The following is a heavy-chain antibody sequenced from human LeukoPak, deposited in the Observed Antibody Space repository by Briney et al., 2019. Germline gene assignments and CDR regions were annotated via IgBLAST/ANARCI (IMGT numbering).Heavy chain of an antibody. Sequence: SVKVSCKASGGTFSSYTISWVRQAPGQGLEWMGRIIPILGEPDYAQKFQGRVTITADTSTSTAYMELSSLRSEDTAAYYCARKGGLGTYGIFDYWGQGTLVTVSS. J-gene: IGHJ4*02. CDR3: ARKGGLGTYGIFDY. CDR2: IIPILGEP. CDR1: GGTFSSYT. V-gene: IGHV1-69*02. D-gene: IGHD3-10*01.